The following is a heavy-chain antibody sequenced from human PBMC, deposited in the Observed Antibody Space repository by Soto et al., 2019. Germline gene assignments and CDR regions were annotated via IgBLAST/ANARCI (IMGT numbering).Heavy chain of an antibody. D-gene: IGHD3-10*01. CDR1: GYTFSRYW. J-gene: IGHJ6*03. V-gene: IGHV3-74*01. Sequence: EVQLVESGGGLVQPGGSLRLPCAASGYTFSRYWMHWVRQAPGKGLVWVSRINSDGSSTSYADSVKGRFTISRDNAKNTLYLQMNSLRAEDTAVYYCARDTGGDHYSVSGSYYFHYYYMDVWGKGTTVTVSS. CDR2: INSDGSST. CDR3: ARDTGGDHYSVSGSYYFHYYYMDV.